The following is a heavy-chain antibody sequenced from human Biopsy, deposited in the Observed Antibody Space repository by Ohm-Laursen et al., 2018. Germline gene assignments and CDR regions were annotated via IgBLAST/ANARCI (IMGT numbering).Heavy chain of an antibody. D-gene: IGHD2-15*01. V-gene: IGHV3-23*01. CDR1: GFTFTNAW. CDR2: IGGSGGGT. Sequence: SLRLSCTASGFTFTNAWMSWVRQAPGKGLEWVSAIGGSGGGTYYADSVKGRFTISRDDSKNTVYLQMNSLRVEDRAVYYCARPMSRVAAYGMDVWGQGTTVTASS. CDR3: ARPMSRVAAYGMDV. J-gene: IGHJ6*02.